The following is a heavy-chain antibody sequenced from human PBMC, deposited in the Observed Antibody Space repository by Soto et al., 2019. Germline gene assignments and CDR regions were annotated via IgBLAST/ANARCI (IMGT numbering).Heavy chain of an antibody. J-gene: IGHJ4*02. CDR2: ISYDGSNK. CDR1: GFTFSSYA. CDR3: ARDRKGGDSWFCDYFDY. D-gene: IGHD6-13*01. V-gene: IGHV3-30-3*01. Sequence: QVQLVESGGGVVQPGRSLRLSCAASGFTFSSYAMHWVRQAPGKGLEWVAVISYDGSNKYYADSVKGRFTISRDDSKNTLFLQMNSLRPEDTAVYYCARDRKGGDSWFCDYFDYWGQGILVTVSS.